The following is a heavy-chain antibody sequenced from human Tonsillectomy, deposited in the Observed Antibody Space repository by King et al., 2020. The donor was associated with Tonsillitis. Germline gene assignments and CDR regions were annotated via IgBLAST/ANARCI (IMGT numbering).Heavy chain of an antibody. V-gene: IGHV3-48*01. CDR1: GFTFRRNS. D-gene: IGHD3-9*01. CDR2: IEPSGRYL. Sequence: VQLVESGGRLVQPGGSLRLSCAASGFTFRRNSLNWVRQAPGKGLDWVSHIEPSGRYLNYLDFVKSRFTVARDDAKNSLYLQMNSLRAEDTAVYYCARDHDWAFDFWGQGTLVTVSS. J-gene: IGHJ4*02. CDR3: ARDHDWAFDF.